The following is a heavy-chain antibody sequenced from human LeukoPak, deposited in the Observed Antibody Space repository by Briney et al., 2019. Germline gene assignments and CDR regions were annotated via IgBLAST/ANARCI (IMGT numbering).Heavy chain of an antibody. J-gene: IGHJ4*02. CDR3: ARHNHLEMATITWDY. CDR2: IYHSGNI. Sequence: PSETLSLTCTVSGGSISSTTYYWGWIRQPPGKGLEWIGSIYHSGNIYYNPSLKSRVTISVDTSKNQFSLKLSSVTAADTAVYYCARHNHLEMATITWDYWGQGTLVTVSS. V-gene: IGHV4-39*01. CDR1: GGSISSTTYY. D-gene: IGHD5-24*01.